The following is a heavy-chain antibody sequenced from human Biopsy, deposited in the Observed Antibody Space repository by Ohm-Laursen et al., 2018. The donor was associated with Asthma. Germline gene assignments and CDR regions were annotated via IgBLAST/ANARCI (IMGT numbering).Heavy chain of an antibody. CDR2: THHSGYT. J-gene: IGHJ4*02. CDR3: VRHQYSSSWSTIDY. Sequence: PSETLSLTCTVYGGSFSSNYWSWIRQTPGKGLEWLGDTHHSGYTNYNPSLSNRLTLSVDTSKNQFSLRLTSVTAADTAVYFCVRHQYSSSWSTIDYWGQGALVTVSS. CDR1: GGSFSSNY. D-gene: IGHD3-22*01. V-gene: IGHV4-34*01.